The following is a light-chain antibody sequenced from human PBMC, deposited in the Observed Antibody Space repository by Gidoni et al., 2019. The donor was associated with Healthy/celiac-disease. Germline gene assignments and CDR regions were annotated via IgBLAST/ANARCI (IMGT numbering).Light chain of an antibody. J-gene: IGKJ2*01. CDR2: AAS. V-gene: IGKV1-39*01. Sequence: DIQMTHSPSPLFASVGDRVSISCRASESIGTYLNWYQQKPGKAPELLISAASSLQAGVPSRFSGSGSGTDFTLTISSLQPEDFASYYCKQSYSPPMYTFGQGTKLEIK. CDR3: KQSYSPPMYT. CDR1: ESIGTY.